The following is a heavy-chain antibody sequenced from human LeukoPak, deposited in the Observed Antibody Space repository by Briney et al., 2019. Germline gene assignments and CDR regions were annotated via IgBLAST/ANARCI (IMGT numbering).Heavy chain of an antibody. CDR3: ARGYGGLHYYFYNMDV. J-gene: IGHJ6*03. D-gene: IGHD4-23*01. V-gene: IGHV1-2*02. Sequence: GASVTVSCKASGYTFTGYYFHWVRQAPGQGPEWMGWINPNRGDTNYAQKFQGRVTMTRDTSISTGYMELSRLRSDDTAVYYCARGYGGLHYYFYNMDVWGKGTTVIVSS. CDR2: INPNRGDT. CDR1: GYTFTGYY.